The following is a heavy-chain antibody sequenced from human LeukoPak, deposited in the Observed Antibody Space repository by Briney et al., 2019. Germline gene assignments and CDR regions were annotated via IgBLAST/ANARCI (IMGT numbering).Heavy chain of an antibody. V-gene: IGHV1-18*01. CDR1: GYNFISYG. Sequence: GASVTVSCKASGYNFISYGIGWVRQAPRQGLEWMGWITAGNGNTNYAQKVQGRVTMTTDTSTSTAYMELRSLRSDDTAVYFCARDLARGYSYGYNAFDIWGQGTMVTVSS. D-gene: IGHD5-18*01. J-gene: IGHJ3*02. CDR3: ARDLARGYSYGYNAFDI. CDR2: ITAGNGNT.